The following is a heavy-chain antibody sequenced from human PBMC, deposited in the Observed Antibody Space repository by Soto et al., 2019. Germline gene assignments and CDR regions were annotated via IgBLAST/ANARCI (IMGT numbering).Heavy chain of an antibody. V-gene: IGHV4-59*01. CDR2: IYYSGSP. J-gene: IGHJ4*02. Sequence: SETLSLTCTVPGGSISSYYWTWIRQPPGRGLEWIGYIYYSGSPNYNPSLKSRVSISVDTSKNQFSLKLSSVTAADTAVYYCARNRDGYNPYCFDYWGQGTLVTVSS. CDR3: ARNRDGYNPYCFDY. CDR1: GGSISSYY. D-gene: IGHD5-12*01.